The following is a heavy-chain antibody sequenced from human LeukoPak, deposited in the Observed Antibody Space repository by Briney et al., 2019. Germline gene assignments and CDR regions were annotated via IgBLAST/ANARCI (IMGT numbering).Heavy chain of an antibody. V-gene: IGHV5-51*01. Sequence: GESLKISCKGSGYSFTSYWIGWVRQMPGKGLEWMGIIYPGDSDTRYSPSFQGQVTISADKSISTAYLQWSSLEASGTAMYYCARHWRKVWFGELLKGFVFDYWGQGTLVTVSS. D-gene: IGHD3-10*01. CDR1: GYSFTSYW. CDR2: IYPGDSDT. J-gene: IGHJ4*02. CDR3: ARHWRKVWFGELLKGFVFDY.